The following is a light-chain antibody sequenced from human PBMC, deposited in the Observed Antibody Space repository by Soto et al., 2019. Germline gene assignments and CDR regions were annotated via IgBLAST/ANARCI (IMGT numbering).Light chain of an antibody. CDR1: QSILYSSNNKDY. J-gene: IGKJ5*01. CDR3: QLYYSAPIP. V-gene: IGKV4-1*01. Sequence: VISHTPDYLAVSLGERATINCKSSQSILYSSNNKDYLAWYQQKPGQPPKLLIYWASTRESGVPDRFSGSGSGTDFTLTISSLQAEDVALYYCQLYYSAPIPFGHGRLPEN. CDR2: WAS.